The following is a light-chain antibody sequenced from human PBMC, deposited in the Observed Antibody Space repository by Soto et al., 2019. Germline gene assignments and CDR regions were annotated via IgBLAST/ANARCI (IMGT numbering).Light chain of an antibody. Sequence: QSVLTQPPSTSGTPGQRVTISCSGSSSNIGSNTVNWYQQLPGTAPKLLIYRNNQRPSGVPDRFSGSKSGTSASLAISGLQSEDEADYYCAAWDGSLKGYVFGTGTKATVL. CDR2: RNN. V-gene: IGLV1-44*01. J-gene: IGLJ1*01. CDR3: AAWDGSLKGYV. CDR1: SSNIGSNT.